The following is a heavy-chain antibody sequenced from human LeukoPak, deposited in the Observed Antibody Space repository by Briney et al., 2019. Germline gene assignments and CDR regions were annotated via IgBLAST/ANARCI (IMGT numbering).Heavy chain of an antibody. Sequence: KSGGSLRLSCAASGFTFSSYSMNWVRQAPGKGLEWVSSISSSSSYIYYADLVKGRFTISRDNAKNSLYLQMNSLRAEDTAVYYCARRVYSSSSFDYWGQGTLVTVSS. CDR2: ISSSSSYI. CDR1: GFTFSSYS. CDR3: ARRVYSSSSFDY. J-gene: IGHJ4*02. V-gene: IGHV3-21*01. D-gene: IGHD6-13*01.